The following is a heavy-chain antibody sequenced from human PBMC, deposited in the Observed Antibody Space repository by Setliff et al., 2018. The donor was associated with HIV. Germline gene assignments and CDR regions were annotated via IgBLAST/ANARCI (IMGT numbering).Heavy chain of an antibody. D-gene: IGHD3-16*01. CDR1: GGSISGGGYY. CDR3: ASPRSLLVWYDAFDI. CDR2: IYYIGNT. Sequence: SETLSLTCTVSGGSISGGGYYWSWIRQHPGKGLDWIGNIYYIGNTDYNPSLKSRVAMSVDTSENQFSLTLSSVTAADTAVYYCASPRSLLVWYDAFDIWGQGTMVTVSS. J-gene: IGHJ3*02. V-gene: IGHV4-31*03.